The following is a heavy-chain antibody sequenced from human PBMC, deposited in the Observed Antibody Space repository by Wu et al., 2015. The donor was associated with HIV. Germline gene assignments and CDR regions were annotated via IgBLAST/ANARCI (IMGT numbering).Heavy chain of an antibody. CDR2: VNPSPYSGST. J-gene: IGHJ3*02. CDR3: ARDLRRSTAFDM. Sequence: QVQLLQSGAEVKKPGASVRVSCKASGYTFADYYIHWVRQAPGQGLEWMGWVNPSPYSGSTIYAQKFEGRVTMTRDTSISTAYLELTTLRPDGTAVYYCARDLRRSTAFDMWGQGTMVTVSS. CDR1: GYTFADYY. V-gene: IGHV1-2*02.